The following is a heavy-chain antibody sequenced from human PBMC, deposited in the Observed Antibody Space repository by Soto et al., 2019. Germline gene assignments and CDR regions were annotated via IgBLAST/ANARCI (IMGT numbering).Heavy chain of an antibody. CDR1: GFTVSNNY. CDR2: IYSGGNT. D-gene: IGHD6-13*01. CDR3: ARDPPGIAAAGAGG. V-gene: IGHV3-53*01. J-gene: IGHJ4*02. Sequence: EVQLVESGGGLIQPGGSLRLSCAASGFTVSNNYMRWVRQAPGKGLEWVSLIYSGGNTHYADSVKGRFTISRDDSKNKLDLHMNSLRAEDKAGNSCARDPPGIAAAGAGGWGQGTLVTVSS.